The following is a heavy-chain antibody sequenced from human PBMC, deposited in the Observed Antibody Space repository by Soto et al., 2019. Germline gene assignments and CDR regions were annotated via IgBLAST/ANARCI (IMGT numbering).Heavy chain of an antibody. CDR1: GFTVSSHA. CDR3: APHVSCSGGSCQYDAFAI. CDR2: VTADGGT. Sequence: EVQVLESGGGLVQPGGSLRLSCEGSGFTVSSHAMTWIRQAPGKGPEWVSTVTADGGTYYADSVKGRFAMSRDTSENTLYLQMHSLGAEATAAYYCAPHVSCSGGSCQYDAFAIRGQGTMVTVSS. D-gene: IGHD2-15*01. J-gene: IGHJ3*02. V-gene: IGHV3-23*01.